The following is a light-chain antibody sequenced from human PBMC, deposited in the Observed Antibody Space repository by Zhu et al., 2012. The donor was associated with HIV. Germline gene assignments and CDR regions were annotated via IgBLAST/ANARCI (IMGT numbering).Light chain of an antibody. CDR3: QQYYTPSYT. V-gene: IGKV1-5*03. CDR1: QSVYKW. Sequence: DIQMTQSPSTLSASVGDRVTITCRASQSVYKWLAWYQQKPDKAPKLLIYEASNLETGVPSRFSGSGSGTEFTLTISSLQPDDFATYSCQQYYTPSYTFGQGPKLQIK. J-gene: IGKJ2*01. CDR2: EAS.